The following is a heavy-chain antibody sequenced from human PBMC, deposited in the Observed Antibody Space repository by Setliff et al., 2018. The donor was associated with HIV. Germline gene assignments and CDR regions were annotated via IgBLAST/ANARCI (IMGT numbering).Heavy chain of an antibody. CDR2: IFHSGST. D-gene: IGHD6-19*01. J-gene: IGHJ4*02. CDR1: GYSISNGYF. Sequence: SETLSLTCDVSGYSISNGYFWGWIRQPPGKGLEWIGSIFHSGSTYYNPSLKSRVTISVDTSKNQFSLKLNSVTAADTAVYYCARQGNRAVVGTEYWGQGTLVTVSS. CDR3: ARQGNRAVVGTEY. V-gene: IGHV4-38-2*01.